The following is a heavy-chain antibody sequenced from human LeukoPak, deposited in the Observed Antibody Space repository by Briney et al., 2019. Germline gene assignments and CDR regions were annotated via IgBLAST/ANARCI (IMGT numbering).Heavy chain of an antibody. V-gene: IGHV4-39*07. CDR2: IPYSGST. CDR3: ARCKDYYVSGSYYKTFDY. CDR1: GDSISSSSYY. Sequence: KPSETLSLTCTVSGDSISSSSYYWGWIRQPPGKGLEWIGSIPYSGSTYYNPSLKSRVTISVDTSKNQFSLKLSSVTAADTVVYYCARCKDYYVSGSYYKTFDYRGQGTLVTVSS. D-gene: IGHD3-10*01. J-gene: IGHJ4*02.